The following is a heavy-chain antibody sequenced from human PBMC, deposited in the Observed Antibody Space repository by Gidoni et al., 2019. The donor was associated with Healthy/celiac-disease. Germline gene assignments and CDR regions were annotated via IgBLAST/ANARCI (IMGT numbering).Heavy chain of an antibody. V-gene: IGHV1-69*01. CDR2: IIPIFGTA. J-gene: IGHJ5*02. CDR1: GGTFSSYA. Sequence: QVQLVQSGAEVKKPGSSVKVSCKASGGTFSSYAISWVRQAPGQGLEWMGGIIPIFGTANYAQKFQGRVTITADESTSTAYMELSSLRSEDTAVYYSARDLARLRLGELSRKGGGWFDPWGQGTLVTVSS. D-gene: IGHD3-16*02. CDR3: ARDLARLRLGELSRKGGGWFDP.